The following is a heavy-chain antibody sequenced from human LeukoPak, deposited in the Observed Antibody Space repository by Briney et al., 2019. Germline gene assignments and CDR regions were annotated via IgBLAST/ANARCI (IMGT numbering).Heavy chain of an antibody. CDR2: ISGSGGST. J-gene: IGHJ4*02. V-gene: IGHV3-23*01. CDR3: AKDGGYYDSSGYSFDY. D-gene: IGHD3-22*01. CDR1: GFTFSSYA. Sequence: GGSLRLSCAASGFTFSSYAMSWVRQAPGKGLEWVSAISGSGGSTYYADSVKGRFTISRDNSKNTQYLQMNSLRAEDTAVYYCAKDGGYYDSSGYSFDYWGQGTLVTVSS.